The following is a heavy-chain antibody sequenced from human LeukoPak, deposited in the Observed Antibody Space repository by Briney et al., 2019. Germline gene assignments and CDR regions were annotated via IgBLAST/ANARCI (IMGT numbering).Heavy chain of an antibody. CDR1: GGSFSGYY. CDR2: INHSGST. CDR3: ARELRPRTTNWGCCRSYWYFDL. V-gene: IGHV4-34*01. Sequence: EAPSDTCAVYGGSFSGYYWSWIRQPPGKGLEWIGEINHSGSTNYNPSLKSRVTISVDTSKNQFSLKLSSVTAADTAVYYCARELRPRTTNWGCCRSYWYFDLWGRGTLVTVSS. D-gene: IGHD7-27*01. J-gene: IGHJ2*01.